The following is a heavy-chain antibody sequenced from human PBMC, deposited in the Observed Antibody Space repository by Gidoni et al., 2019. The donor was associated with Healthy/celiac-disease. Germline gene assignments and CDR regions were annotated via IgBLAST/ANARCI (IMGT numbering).Heavy chain of an antibody. D-gene: IGHD6-19*01. J-gene: IGHJ1*01. V-gene: IGHV3-30*18. CDR2: ISYDGSNK. Sequence: QVQLVESGGGVVQPGRSLRLSCAASGFTFSSYGMHWVRQAPGKGLEWGAVISYDGSNKYYADSVKGRFTISRDNSKNTLYLQMNSLRAEDTAVYYCAKDRKWLVLGEYFQHWGQGTLVTVSS. CDR1: GFTFSSYG. CDR3: AKDRKWLVLGEYFQH.